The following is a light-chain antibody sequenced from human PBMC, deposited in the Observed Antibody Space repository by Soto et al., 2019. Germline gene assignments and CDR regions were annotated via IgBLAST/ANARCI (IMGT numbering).Light chain of an antibody. Sequence: EIVMTQPPATLSVSPGERATLSCRASQGVSNNLVWYQQKPGQAPRLLIYGASTRVPGIPARFSGSGSGTEFSLTISSLQSEDFAVYYCQQYNDWPPLTFGGGTKVDIK. CDR1: QGVSNN. CDR3: QQYNDWPPLT. V-gene: IGKV3-15*01. J-gene: IGKJ4*01. CDR2: GAS.